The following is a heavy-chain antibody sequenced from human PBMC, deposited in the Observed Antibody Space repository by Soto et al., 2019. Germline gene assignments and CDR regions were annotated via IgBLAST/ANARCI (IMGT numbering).Heavy chain of an antibody. CDR2: IYPSDSDI. CDR3: ARQAYSNYRGGMDV. Sequence: PGESLKISCKTSGYSFTSHWIAWVRQMPGKGLEWMGIIYPSDSDIRYRPSFQGQVTISVDKSISTAYLQWSSLKASDTAPYYCARQAYSNYRGGMDVWGQGTTVTVSS. V-gene: IGHV5-51*01. CDR1: GYSFTSHW. J-gene: IGHJ6*02. D-gene: IGHD3-16*01.